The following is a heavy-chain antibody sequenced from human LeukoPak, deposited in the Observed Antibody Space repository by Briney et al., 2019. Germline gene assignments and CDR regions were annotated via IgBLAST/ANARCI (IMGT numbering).Heavy chain of an antibody. CDR2: INPNSGGT. CDR1: GYTFTGYY. CDR3: ARDSGNPAAENYYYGMDV. Sequence: ASVKVSCKASGYTFTGYYMHWVRQAPGQGLEWMGWINPNSGGTNYAQKFQGRVTMTRDTPISTAYMELSRLRSDDTAVYYCARDSGNPAAENYYYGMDVWGQGTPVTVSS. V-gene: IGHV1-2*02. D-gene: IGHD1-1*01. J-gene: IGHJ6*02.